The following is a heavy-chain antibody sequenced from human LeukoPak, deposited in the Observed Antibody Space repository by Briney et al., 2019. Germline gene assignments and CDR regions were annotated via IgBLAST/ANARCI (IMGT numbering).Heavy chain of an antibody. CDR1: GGTFTSYI. CDR2: IVSIFYTA. CDR3: AGTGDPFDY. V-gene: IGHV1-69*13. D-gene: IGHD3-10*01. J-gene: IGHJ4*02. Sequence: ASVKVSCKASGGTFTSYIVCWGPQAPQQRGVCMRQIVSIFYTANHAQRVQGIVKITADESTLTVYMELSSQRSEDTGVYYCAGTGDPFDYWGQGTLVSVSS.